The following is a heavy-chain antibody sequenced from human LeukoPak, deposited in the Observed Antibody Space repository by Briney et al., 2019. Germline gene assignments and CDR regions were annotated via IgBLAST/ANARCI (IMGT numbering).Heavy chain of an antibody. V-gene: IGHV3-21*01. Sequence: GGSLRLSCAASGFTFSSYSMNWVRQAPGKGLEWVSSISSSSSYIYYADSVKGRFTISRDNAKNSLYLQMNSLRAEDTAVYYCARGGSGSYYSQHDNWFDPWGQGTLVTVSS. CDR3: ARGGSGSYYSQHDNWFDP. J-gene: IGHJ5*02. D-gene: IGHD3-10*01. CDR1: GFTFSSYS. CDR2: ISSSSSYI.